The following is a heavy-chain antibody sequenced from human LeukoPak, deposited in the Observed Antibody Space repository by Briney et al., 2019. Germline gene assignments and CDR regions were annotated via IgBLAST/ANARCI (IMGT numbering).Heavy chain of an antibody. Sequence: ASVKVSCKASGYNFNAFYLHWVRQAPGQGLEWMGWINPKSGDTEYAQTFQGRSTMTTDTSASTAHMDLSSLGSDDTAVYYCAVIRAGFWGQGTLVTVSS. CDR1: GYNFNAFY. CDR3: AVIRAGF. D-gene: IGHD2-21*01. J-gene: IGHJ4*02. CDR2: INPKSGDT. V-gene: IGHV1-2*02.